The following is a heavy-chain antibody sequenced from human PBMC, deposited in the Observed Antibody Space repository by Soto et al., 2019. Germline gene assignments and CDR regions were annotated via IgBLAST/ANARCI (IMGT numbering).Heavy chain of an antibody. J-gene: IGHJ5*02. D-gene: IGHD2-2*01. CDR1: GFTFSSYA. CDR3: ANVRKSTPADTDP. V-gene: IGHV3-23*01. Sequence: EVQLLESGGGLVQPGGSLRLSCAASGFTFSSYAMSWVRQAPGKGLEWVSAISGSGGSTYYADSVKVRFTISRDNSKNTLYLQMNGLRAEDTAVYYCANVRKSTPADTDPWGQGTLVTVSS. CDR2: ISGSGGST.